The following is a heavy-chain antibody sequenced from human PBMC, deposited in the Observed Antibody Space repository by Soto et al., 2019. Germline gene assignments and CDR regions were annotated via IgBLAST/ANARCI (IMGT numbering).Heavy chain of an antibody. Sequence: QVQLVQSGAEVKKPGASVKVSCKASGYTFTSYGISWVRQAPGQGLEWMGWISAYNGNTNYAQMFQGRVSMTTDTSTTTAYLDLRSLRSHDTAVYYCARTGGNRGYYRDFDYWGQGTLVTVSS. V-gene: IGHV1-18*01. CDR3: ARTGGNRGYYRDFDY. CDR2: ISAYNGNT. CDR1: GYTFTSYG. J-gene: IGHJ4*02. D-gene: IGHD5-12*01.